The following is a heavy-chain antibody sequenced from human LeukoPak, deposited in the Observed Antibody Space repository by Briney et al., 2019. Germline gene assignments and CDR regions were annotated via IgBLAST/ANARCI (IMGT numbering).Heavy chain of an antibody. J-gene: IGHJ4*02. CDR1: GFSLSTSGVG. V-gene: IGHV2-5*02. CDR2: IYWDDDK. CDR3: AHSPTWGTTGTTFDY. D-gene: IGHD1-1*01. Sequence: SGPTLVNPTQTLTLTCTFSGFSLSTSGVGVGWIRQPPGKALEWLALIYWDDDKRYSPSLKSRLTITKDNSKNQVVLTMANMDPVDTATYHCAHSPTWGTTGTTFDYWGQGTLVAVSS.